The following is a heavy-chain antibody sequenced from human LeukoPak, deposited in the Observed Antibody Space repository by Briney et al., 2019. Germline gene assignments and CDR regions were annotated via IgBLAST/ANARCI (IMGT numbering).Heavy chain of an antibody. D-gene: IGHD2-2*01. CDR1: GYTFTSYG. J-gene: IGHJ4*02. V-gene: IGHV1-18*01. CDR2: ISAYNGNT. CDR3: ARVARRPGYYSSTSCYGY. Sequence: ASVKVSCKASGYTFTSYGISWVRQAPGQGLEWMGWISAYNGNTNYAQKLQGRVTMTTDTSTSTAYMELRSLRSDDTAVYYCARVARRPGYYSSTSCYGYWGQGTLVTVSS.